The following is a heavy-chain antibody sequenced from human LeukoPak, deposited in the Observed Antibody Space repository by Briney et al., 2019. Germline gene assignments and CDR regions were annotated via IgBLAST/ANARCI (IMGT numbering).Heavy chain of an antibody. CDR3: AKGNYYASSGYCLDWFDP. V-gene: IGHV3-66*01. J-gene: IGHJ5*02. CDR1: GFTVSSNY. D-gene: IGHD3-22*01. Sequence: GGSLRLSCAASGFTVSSNYMSWVRQAPGKGLEWVSVIYSGGSAYYADSVKGRFTISRDNSKNTLYLQMNSLRAEDTAVYYCAKGNYYASSGYCLDWFDPWGQGTLVTVSS. CDR2: IYSGGSA.